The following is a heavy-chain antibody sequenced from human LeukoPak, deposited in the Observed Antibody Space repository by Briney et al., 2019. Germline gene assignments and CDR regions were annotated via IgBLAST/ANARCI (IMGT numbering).Heavy chain of an antibody. CDR3: AKDLPYYFDY. V-gene: IGHV3-30*02. Sequence: GGSLRLSCAASGFTFSSYGMHWVRQAPGKGLEWVAFIRYDGSNKYYADSVKGRFTISRDNSKNTLYLQMTSLRAEDTAVYYCAKDLPYYFDYWGQGTLVTVSS. J-gene: IGHJ4*02. CDR1: GFTFSSYG. CDR2: IRYDGSNK.